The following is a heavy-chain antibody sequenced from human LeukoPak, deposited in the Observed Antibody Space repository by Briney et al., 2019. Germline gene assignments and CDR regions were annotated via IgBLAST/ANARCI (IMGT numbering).Heavy chain of an antibody. V-gene: IGHV4-59*01. CDR1: GGSISSYY. Sequence: SETLSLTCTVSGGSISSYYWSWIRQPPGKGLEWIGYIYYSGSTNYNPSLKSRVTISVDTSKNQFSLKLSPVTAADTAVYYCARMHRHYDILTGYYRNWFDPWGQGTLVTVSS. J-gene: IGHJ5*02. CDR3: ARMHRHYDILTGYYRNWFDP. D-gene: IGHD3-9*01. CDR2: IYYSGST.